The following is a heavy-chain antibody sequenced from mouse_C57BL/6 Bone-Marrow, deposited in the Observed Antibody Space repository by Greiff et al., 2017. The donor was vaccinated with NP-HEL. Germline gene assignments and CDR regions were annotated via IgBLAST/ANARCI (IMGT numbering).Heavy chain of an antibody. V-gene: IGHV5-15*01. Sequence: EVKLMESGGGLVQPGGSLKLSCAASGFTFSDYGMAWVRQAPRKGPEWVAFISNLAYSNYYADTVTGRFTISRENAKNTLYLEMSSLRSEDTAMYYCARHGVTAVVEYYAMDYWGQGTSVTVSS. D-gene: IGHD1-1*01. J-gene: IGHJ4*01. CDR2: ISNLAYSN. CDR1: GFTFSDYG. CDR3: ARHGVTAVVEYYAMDY.